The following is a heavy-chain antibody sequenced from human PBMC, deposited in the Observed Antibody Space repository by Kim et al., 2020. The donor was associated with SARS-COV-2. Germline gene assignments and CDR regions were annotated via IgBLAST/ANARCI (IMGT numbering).Heavy chain of an antibody. D-gene: IGHD3-3*01. Sequence: GGSLRLSCAASGFTFSSYWMHWVRQAPGKGLVWVSRINSDGSSTSYADSVKGRFTISRDNAKNTLYLQMNSLRAEDTAVYYCARDSTYYDFWSGYYWVRYYYGMDVWGQGTTVTVSS. V-gene: IGHV3-74*01. CDR2: INSDGSST. J-gene: IGHJ6*02. CDR1: GFTFSSYW. CDR3: ARDSTYYDFWSGYYWVRYYYGMDV.